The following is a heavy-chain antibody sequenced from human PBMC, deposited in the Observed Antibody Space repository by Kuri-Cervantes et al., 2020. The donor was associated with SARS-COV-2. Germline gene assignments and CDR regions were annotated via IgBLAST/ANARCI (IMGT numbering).Heavy chain of an antibody. D-gene: IGHD2-2*01. CDR2: IYHSGSN. CDR1: GYSISSGYY. Sequence: SETLSLTFTVSGYSISSGYYRGWIRQPPGKGLEWIGSIYHSGSNYYNPSLKSRVTISVDTSKNQFSLKLSPVTTADTAVYYCARVRYCSSTSCRLGWYFDFWGRGTLVTVSS. CDR3: ARVRYCSSTSCRLGWYFDF. V-gene: IGHV4-38-2*02. J-gene: IGHJ2*01.